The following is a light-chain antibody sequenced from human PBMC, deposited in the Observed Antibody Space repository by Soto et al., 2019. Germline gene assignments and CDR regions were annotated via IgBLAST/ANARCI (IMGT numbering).Light chain of an antibody. Sequence: QSALTQPASVSGSPGQSITISCTGTSSDVGGYNYVSWYQQHPGKAPKLMIYDVSNRPSGVSTRFSGSKSGNTASLTISGLQAEDEADYYCSSYTSSSTLVVFGGGTK. CDR2: DVS. CDR3: SSYTSSSTLVV. CDR1: SSDVGGYNY. V-gene: IGLV2-14*01. J-gene: IGLJ2*01.